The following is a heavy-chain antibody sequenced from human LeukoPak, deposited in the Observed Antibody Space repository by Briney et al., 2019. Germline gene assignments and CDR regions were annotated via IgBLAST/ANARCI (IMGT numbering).Heavy chain of an antibody. CDR2: FDPEDGET. J-gene: IGHJ4*02. V-gene: IGHV1-24*01. CDR3: ATDLRGIAAAAPGSFDY. Sequence: GASLKVSRMVPGYTLTEVTLHWVRQTPREGLERRGGFDPEDGETIYAQKFQGRVTMTEDTSTDTAYMELSSLRSEDTAVYYCATDLRGIAAAAPGSFDYWGQGTLVTVSS. D-gene: IGHD6-13*01. CDR1: GYTLTEVT.